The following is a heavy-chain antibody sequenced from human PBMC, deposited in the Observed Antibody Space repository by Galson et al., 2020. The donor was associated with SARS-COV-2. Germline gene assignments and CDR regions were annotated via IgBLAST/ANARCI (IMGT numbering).Heavy chain of an antibody. J-gene: IGHJ4*02. D-gene: IGHD6-13*01. Sequence: GESLKISCAASGFTFSRYWMSWVRQAPGKGLEWVANIKQDGSEKYYVDSVKGRFTISRDNAKNSLYLQMNSLRAEDTAVYYCARGRAAPDYWGQGTLVTVSS. CDR1: GFTFSRYW. CDR2: IKQDGSEK. V-gene: IGHV3-7*03. CDR3: ARGRAAPDY.